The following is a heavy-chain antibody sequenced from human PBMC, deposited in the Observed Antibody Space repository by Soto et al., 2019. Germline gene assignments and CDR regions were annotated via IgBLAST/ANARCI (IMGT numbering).Heavy chain of an antibody. CDR2: INPKSGGT. V-gene: IGHV1-2*04. J-gene: IGHJ6*02. D-gene: IGHD2-8*01. CDR3: ARGHSTDCSNGVCSFFYNHEMDV. CDR1: GYSFTDYH. Sequence: QVPLVQSGAEVKKPGASVRVSCKASGYSFTDYHIHWVRQAPGQGLEWLGRINPKSGGTSTAQKFQGWVTMTRDRYISTVYMELTRLRSDDTAVYFCARGHSTDCSNGVCSFFYNHEMDVWGQGTTVTVSS.